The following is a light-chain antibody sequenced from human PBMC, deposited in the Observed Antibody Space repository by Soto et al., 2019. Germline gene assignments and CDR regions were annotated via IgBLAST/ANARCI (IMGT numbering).Light chain of an antibody. V-gene: IGKV3-11*01. CDR1: QSVSNS. CDR3: KQRSNWPLLT. J-gene: IGKJ4*01. CDR2: DAS. Sequence: EIVLTQSPATLSLSPGERATLSCRASQSVSNSLAWYQQKPGQAPRLLIYDASNRATGIPARFSGSGSGTDFTLNISGLEPEDFAVYYCKQRSNWPLLTCGGGTKVEIK.